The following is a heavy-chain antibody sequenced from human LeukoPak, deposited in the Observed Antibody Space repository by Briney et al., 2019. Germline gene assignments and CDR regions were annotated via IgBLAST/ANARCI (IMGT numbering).Heavy chain of an antibody. D-gene: IGHD5-12*01. CDR2: IYSGGFT. CDR1: GFSVTNNY. V-gene: IGHV3-53*01. CDR3: ARGWHGYDFDH. Sequence: PGGSLRLSCAASGFSVTNNYMTWVRQAPGKGLEWVSVIYSGGFTNYADSVKGRFTISRDNSKNTLYLQMNSLRAEDTAVYYCARGWHGYDFDHWGQGTLVTVSS. J-gene: IGHJ4*02.